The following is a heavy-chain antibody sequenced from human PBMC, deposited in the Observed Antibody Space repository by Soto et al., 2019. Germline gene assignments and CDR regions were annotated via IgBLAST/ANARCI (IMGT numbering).Heavy chain of an antibody. CDR1: GYTFTDYY. Sequence: GASVKVSCKTSGYTFTDYYIHWVRQAPGQGLEWMGWINPNSGATYYAQNFQGWVTMTSDTPITTAFMELSSLKYDDTAVYYCARVGGGSCSGGSCYYFNYWGQGTLVTVSS. CDR3: ARVGGGSCSGGSCYYFNY. D-gene: IGHD2-15*01. CDR2: INPNSGAT. J-gene: IGHJ4*02. V-gene: IGHV1-2*04.